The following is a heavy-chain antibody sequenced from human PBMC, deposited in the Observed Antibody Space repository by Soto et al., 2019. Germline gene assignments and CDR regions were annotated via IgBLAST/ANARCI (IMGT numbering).Heavy chain of an antibody. Sequence: GESLKISCMGSGYSFTSYWISWVRQMPGKGLEWMGRIDPSDSYTNFSPSFQGHVTISADKSISTAYLQWSSLKASDTAMYYCARQDHYGSGSYLDFDYWGQGTLVTVSS. D-gene: IGHD3-10*01. V-gene: IGHV5-10-1*01. CDR2: IDPSDSYT. J-gene: IGHJ4*02. CDR1: GYSFTSYW. CDR3: ARQDHYGSGSYLDFDY.